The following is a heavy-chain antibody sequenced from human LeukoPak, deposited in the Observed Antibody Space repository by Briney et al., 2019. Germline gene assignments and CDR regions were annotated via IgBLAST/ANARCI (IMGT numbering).Heavy chain of an antibody. V-gene: IGHV1-69*05. J-gene: IGHJ4*02. Sequence: SVKVSCKASGGTFSSYAISWVRQAPGQGLEWVGRIIPIFGTANYAQKFQGRGTITTDESTSTAYMELSSLRSEDTAVYYCARADCSSTSCYDDYWGQGTLVTVSS. CDR3: ARADCSSTSCYDDY. CDR2: IIPIFGTA. D-gene: IGHD2-2*01. CDR1: GGTFSSYA.